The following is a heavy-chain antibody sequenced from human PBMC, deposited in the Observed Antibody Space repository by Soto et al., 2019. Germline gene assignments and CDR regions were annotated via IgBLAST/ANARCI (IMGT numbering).Heavy chain of an antibody. CDR3: AREVRGYAVSVPGSLFSFDI. CDR2: INPNSGGT. Sequence: QVQLVQSGAEVKKPGASVKVSCKASGYTFTGYYMHWVRQAPGQGLEWMGWINPNSGGTNYAQKFQGCVTMTRDTSISTEYMEMSRRRTDDKAVYYCAREVRGYAVSVPGSLFSFDIWCQEKMVTVS. J-gene: IGHJ3*02. D-gene: IGHD6-19*01. CDR1: GYTFTGYY. V-gene: IGHV1-2*04.